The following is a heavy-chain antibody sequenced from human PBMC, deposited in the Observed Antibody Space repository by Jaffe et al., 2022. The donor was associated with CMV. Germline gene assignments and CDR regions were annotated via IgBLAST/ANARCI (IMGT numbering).Heavy chain of an antibody. Sequence: QVQLVQSGAEVKKPGASVKVSCKASGYTFTSYYMHWVRQAPGQGLEWMGIINPSGGSTSYAQKFQGRVTMTRDTSTSTVYMELSSLRSEDTAVYYCARPELAEHPVWGLGYWGQGTLVTVSS. D-gene: IGHD2-21*01. V-gene: IGHV1-46*01. CDR1: GYTFTSYY. CDR2: INPSGGST. CDR3: ARPELAEHPVWGLGY. J-gene: IGHJ4*02.